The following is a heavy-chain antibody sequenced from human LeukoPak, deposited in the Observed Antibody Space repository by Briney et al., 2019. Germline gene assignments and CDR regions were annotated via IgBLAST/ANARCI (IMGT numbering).Heavy chain of an antibody. CDR2: IIPILGIA. J-gene: IGHJ4*02. D-gene: IGHD1-14*01. CDR1: GGTFSSYA. Sequence: ASVKVSCKASGGTFSSYAISWVRQTPGQGLEWMGRIIPILGIANYAQKFQGRVTITADKSTSTAYMELSSLRSEDTAVYYCARAHPNLRTVYFDYWGQGTLVTVSS. V-gene: IGHV1-69*04. CDR3: ARAHPNLRTVYFDY.